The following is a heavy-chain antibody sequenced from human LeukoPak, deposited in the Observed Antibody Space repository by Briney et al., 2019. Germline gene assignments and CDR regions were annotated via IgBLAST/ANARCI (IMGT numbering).Heavy chain of an antibody. V-gene: IGHV4-39*01. CDR1: GGSISSSSYY. D-gene: IGHD5-24*01. Sequence: SETLSLTCTVSGGSISSSSYYWGWIRQPPGTGLEWIGSIYYSGSTYYNPSLKSRVTISVDTSKNQFSLKLSSVTAADTAVYYCASLYVEMATITYFDYWGQGTLVTVSS. CDR3: ASLYVEMATITYFDY. CDR2: IYYSGST. J-gene: IGHJ4*02.